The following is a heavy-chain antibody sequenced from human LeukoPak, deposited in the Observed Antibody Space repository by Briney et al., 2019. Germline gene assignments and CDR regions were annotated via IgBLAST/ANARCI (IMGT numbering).Heavy chain of an antibody. CDR1: GFSFRSYA. V-gene: IGHV3-64*02. Sequence: TGGSLRLSCTASGFSFRSYAMHWVRQAPGKGLEYVSAISRSGNTTYYADSVKGRFIVSRDNSKKTLFLQVSDLRPEDTAVYYCATPGSSWGQGSPVIVSS. D-gene: IGHD6-13*01. CDR2: ISRSGNTT. CDR3: ATPGSS. J-gene: IGHJ4*02.